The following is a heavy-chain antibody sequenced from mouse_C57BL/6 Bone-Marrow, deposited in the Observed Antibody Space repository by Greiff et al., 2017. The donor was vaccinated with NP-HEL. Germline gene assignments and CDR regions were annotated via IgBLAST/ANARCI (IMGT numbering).Heavy chain of an antibody. Sequence: EVKVVESGGGLVKPGGSLKLSCAASGFTFSSYAMSWVRQTPEQRLEWVATISDGGSYTYYPDNVKGRFTISRDTAKNNLYLQMSHLKSEDTAMYYCARDQYYIYWYFDVWGTGTTVTVSS. CDR2: ISDGGSYT. CDR3: ARDQYYIYWYFDV. CDR1: GFTFSSYA. J-gene: IGHJ1*03. D-gene: IGHD1-2*01. V-gene: IGHV5-4*01.